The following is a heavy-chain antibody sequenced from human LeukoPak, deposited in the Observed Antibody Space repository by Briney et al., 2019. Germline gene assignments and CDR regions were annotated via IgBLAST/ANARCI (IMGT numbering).Heavy chain of an antibody. CDR1: GGSISSTIYY. J-gene: IGHJ4*02. V-gene: IGHV4-39*01. Sequence: SETLSLTCTVSGGSISSTIYYWGWIRQPPGKGLEWIGSIYYSGSTYYNPSLKSRVTMSVDTSKNQFSLKLSSATAADTAAYYCVEMATRWYFDYWGQGTLATVSS. CDR2: IYYSGST. D-gene: IGHD5-24*01. CDR3: VEMATRWYFDY.